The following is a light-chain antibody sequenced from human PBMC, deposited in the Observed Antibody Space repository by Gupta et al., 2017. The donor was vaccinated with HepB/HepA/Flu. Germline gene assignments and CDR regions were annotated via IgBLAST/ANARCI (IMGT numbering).Light chain of an antibody. CDR1: QSVSSNY. J-gene: IGKJ2*01. CDR3: QQYGSSRTT. Sequence: EIVLTQSPGTLSLSPGERATLFCRASQSVSSNYFAWYQQKPGQAPRLLIYSTSSRATGIPDRFSGSGSGTDFTLTISRLEPEDFAVYYCQQYGSSRTTFGQGTKLEIK. V-gene: IGKV3-20*01. CDR2: STS.